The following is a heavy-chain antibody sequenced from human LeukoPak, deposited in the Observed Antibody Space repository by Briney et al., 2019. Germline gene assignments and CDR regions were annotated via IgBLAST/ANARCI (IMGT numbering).Heavy chain of an antibody. CDR2: MRSKAYGGTT. V-gene: IGHV3-49*04. CDR1: GVTFCDYA. D-gene: IGHD5-12*01. Sequence: GGSLRLSCTASGVTFCDYAMSWVRQAPGKGLEWLGFMRSKAYGGTTEYAASVKGRFTISRYDSRRLASLQMNSLKTEDIAVYYCTRGYSGYDWIGYWGQGTLATVSS. CDR3: TRGYSGYDWIGY. J-gene: IGHJ4*02.